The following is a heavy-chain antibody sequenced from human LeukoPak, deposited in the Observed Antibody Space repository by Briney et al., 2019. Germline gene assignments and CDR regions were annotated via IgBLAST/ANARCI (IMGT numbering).Heavy chain of an antibody. CDR1: GFTFSSYA. V-gene: IGHV3-30*04. J-gene: IGHJ4*02. CDR2: ISYDGSNK. D-gene: IGHD3-22*01. Sequence: GGSLRLSCAASGFTFSSYAMHWVRQAPGKGLEWVAVISYDGSNKYYADSVKGRFTISRDNSKNTLYLQMNSLRAEDTAVYYCAKGLPDYYDSSGHTVDFDYWGQGTLVTVSS. CDR3: AKGLPDYYDSSGHTVDFDY.